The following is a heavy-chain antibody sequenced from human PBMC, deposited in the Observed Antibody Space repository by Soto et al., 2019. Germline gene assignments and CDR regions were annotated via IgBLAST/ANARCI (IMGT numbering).Heavy chain of an antibody. V-gene: IGHV4-34*01. CDR1: GGSFSGYY. J-gene: IGHJ6*03. Sequence: SETLSLTCAVYGGSFSGYYWSWIRQPPGKGLEWIGEINHSGSTNYNPSLKSRVTISVDTSKNQFSLKLSSVTAADTAVYYCASSFGSGSYYYYYYMDVWGKGTTVTVSS. CDR3: ASSFGSGSYYYYYYMDV. CDR2: INHSGST. D-gene: IGHD3-10*01.